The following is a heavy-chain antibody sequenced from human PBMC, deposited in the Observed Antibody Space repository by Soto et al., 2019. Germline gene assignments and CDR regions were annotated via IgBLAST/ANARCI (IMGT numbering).Heavy chain of an antibody. CDR1: GASLSDNY. J-gene: IGHJ6*02. D-gene: IGHD3-3*01. V-gene: IGHV4-34*01. CDR2: INHSGNT. Sequence: SETLSLTCAVYGASLSDNYCNWLRQPPGKGLEWIGEINHSGNTNYNPSLRSRVTISVDTSKNQFSLKLSSVTAADTAVYYCARGSVTIFGVVIMSNGMDVWGQGTTVTVSS. CDR3: ARGSVTIFGVVIMSNGMDV.